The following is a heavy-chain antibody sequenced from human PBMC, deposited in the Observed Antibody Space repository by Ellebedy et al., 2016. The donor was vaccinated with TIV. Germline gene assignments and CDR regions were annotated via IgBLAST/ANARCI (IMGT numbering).Heavy chain of an antibody. CDR2: ISYDGNNQ. J-gene: IGHJ4*02. Sequence: GESLKISCAASGFTFSNYGIHWVRQTPGKRLEWVTVISYDGNNQYYTDSVKGRFTISREDSKNTVYLQMNNLRAEDTAVYYCARDRATTGKMSWYFDYWGQGTLVTVSA. CDR3: ARDRATTGKMSWYFDY. CDR1: GFTFSNYG. V-gene: IGHV3-30*03. D-gene: IGHD1-1*01.